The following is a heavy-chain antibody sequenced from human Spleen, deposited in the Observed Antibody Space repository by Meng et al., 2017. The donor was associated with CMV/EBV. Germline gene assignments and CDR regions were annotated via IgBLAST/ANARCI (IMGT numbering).Heavy chain of an antibody. Sequence: SETLSLTCTVSGGSVSSSSYYWNWIRQPPGKGLEWIGYIYYSGSTNYNPSLKSRVTISVDTSKNQFSLKLSSVTVADTAVYYCARADFWSGYYDYWGQGTLVTVSS. CDR3: ARADFWSGYYDY. CDR2: IYYSGST. J-gene: IGHJ4*02. V-gene: IGHV4-61*01. CDR1: GGSVSSSSYY. D-gene: IGHD3-3*01.